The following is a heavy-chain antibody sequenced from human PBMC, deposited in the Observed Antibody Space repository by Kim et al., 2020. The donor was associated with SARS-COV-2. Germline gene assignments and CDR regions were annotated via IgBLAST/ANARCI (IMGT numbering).Heavy chain of an antibody. V-gene: IGHV4-34*01. Sequence: SETLSLTCAVYGGSFSGYYWSWIRQPPGKGLEWIGEINHSGSTNYNPSLKSRVTISVDTSKNQFSLKLSSVTAADTAVYYCARGSISLDYWGQGTLVTVSS. D-gene: IGHD3-9*01. CDR3: ARGSISLDY. J-gene: IGHJ4*02. CDR2: INHSGST. CDR1: GGSFSGYY.